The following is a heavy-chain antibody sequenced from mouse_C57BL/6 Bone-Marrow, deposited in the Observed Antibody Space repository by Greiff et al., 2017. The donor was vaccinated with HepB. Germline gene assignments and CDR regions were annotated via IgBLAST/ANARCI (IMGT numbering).Heavy chain of an antibody. V-gene: IGHV1-9*01. CDR3: ERYRLYYYAWYFDV. CDR1: GYTFTGYW. D-gene: IGHD1-1*01. Sequence: VQLQQSGAELMKPGASVKLSCKATGYTFTGYWIEWVKQRPGHGLEWIGEILPGSGSTNYNDKFKGKATFTADTSSNTAYMQLSSLTTEDSAIYYCERYRLYYYAWYFDVWGTGTTVTVSS. J-gene: IGHJ1*03. CDR2: ILPGSGST.